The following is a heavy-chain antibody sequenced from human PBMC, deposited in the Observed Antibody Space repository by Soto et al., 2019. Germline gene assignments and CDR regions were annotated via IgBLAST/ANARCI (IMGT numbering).Heavy chain of an antibody. CDR1: GFIFSDYG. J-gene: IGHJ6*03. D-gene: IGHD3-9*01. V-gene: IGHV3-64*07. CDR2: ISNNGGST. Sequence: EVQLGESGGGLVQPGGSLRLSCAASGFIFSDYGMHWVRQAPGKGLEYVSAISNNGGSTYYVDSVKGRFTVSRDNSKNTLYLQMGSLRAEDMGVYYCARAAKFDWLNYQHYYMDVWGKGTTVIVSS. CDR3: ARAAKFDWLNYQHYYMDV.